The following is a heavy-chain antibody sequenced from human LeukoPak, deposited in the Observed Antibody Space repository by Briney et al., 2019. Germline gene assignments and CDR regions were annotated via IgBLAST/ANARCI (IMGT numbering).Heavy chain of an antibody. CDR2: ISSSSSTI. V-gene: IGHV3-48*01. J-gene: IGHJ4*02. Sequence: GGSLRLSCAASGFTFSSYSMNWVRQAPGKGLEWVSYISSSSSTIYYADSVKGRFTISRDNAKNSLYLQMNSLRAEDTAVYYCARETVVPAVHFDYWGQGTLVTVSS. D-gene: IGHD2-2*01. CDR1: GFTFSSYS. CDR3: ARETVVPAVHFDY.